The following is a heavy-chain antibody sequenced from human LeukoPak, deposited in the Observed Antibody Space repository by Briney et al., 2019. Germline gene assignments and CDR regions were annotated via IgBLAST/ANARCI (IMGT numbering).Heavy chain of an antibody. CDR2: INHSGST. Sequence: SETLSLTCAVYGGSFSGYYWSWIRQPPGKGLEWIGEINHSGSTNYNPSLKSRVTISVDTSKNQFSLKLSSVTAADTAVYYCARGISGLGYYYYMDVWGKGTTVTVSS. D-gene: IGHD6-19*01. J-gene: IGHJ6*03. CDR1: GGSFSGYY. V-gene: IGHV4-34*01. CDR3: ARGISGLGYYYYMDV.